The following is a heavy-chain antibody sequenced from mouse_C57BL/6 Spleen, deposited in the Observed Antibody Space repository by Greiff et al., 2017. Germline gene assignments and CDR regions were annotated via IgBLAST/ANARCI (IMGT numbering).Heavy chain of an antibody. CDR3: ARCGVVAKGGFDY. J-gene: IGHJ2*01. V-gene: IGHV1-18*01. CDR1: GYTFTDYN. CDR2: INPNNGGT. Sequence: VQLQQSGPELVKPGASVKIPCKASGYTFTDYNMDWVKQSHGKSLEWIGDINPNNGGTIYNQKFKGKATLTVDKSSSTAYMELRSLASEDTAVYYCARCGVVAKGGFDYWGQGTTLTVSS. D-gene: IGHD1-1*01.